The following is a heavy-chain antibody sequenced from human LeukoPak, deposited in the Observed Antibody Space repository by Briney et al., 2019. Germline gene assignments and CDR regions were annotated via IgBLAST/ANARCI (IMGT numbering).Heavy chain of an antibody. CDR1: GYTFTSYD. V-gene: IGHV1-8*01. D-gene: IGHD2-2*01. CDR3: ARGGASAAARRFDP. CDR2: MNPNSGNT. J-gene: IGHJ5*02. Sequence: SLKVSCKASGYTFTSYDINWVRQATGQGLKWMGWMNPNSGNTGYAQKFQGRVSIASSTSTSTAFMELGDLRSEDTAVYYCARGGASAAARRFDPWGQGTLVTVSS.